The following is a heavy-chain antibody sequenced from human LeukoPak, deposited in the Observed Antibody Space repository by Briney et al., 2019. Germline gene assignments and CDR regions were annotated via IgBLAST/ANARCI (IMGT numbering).Heavy chain of an antibody. CDR3: AKEGIGGWFGIDY. J-gene: IGHJ4*02. CDR1: GFTFSSYG. Sequence: GRSLRLSCAASGFTFSSYGIHWVRQAPGKGLEWVALISYDGSNKYYADSVKGRFTISRDNSKNTMYLLMNSLRAEDTAVYYCAKEGIGGWFGIDYWGQGTLVTVSS. V-gene: IGHV3-30*18. D-gene: IGHD6-19*01. CDR2: ISYDGSNK.